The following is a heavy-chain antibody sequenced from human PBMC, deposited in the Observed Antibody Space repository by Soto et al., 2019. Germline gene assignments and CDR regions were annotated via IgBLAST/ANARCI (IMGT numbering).Heavy chain of an antibody. D-gene: IGHD2-2*01. V-gene: IGHV3-11*01. CDR1: GFTFSDYY. J-gene: IGHJ5*02. CDR3: ARDGDIVVVPAEPNWFDP. Sequence: QVQLVESGGGLVKPGGSLRLSCAASGFTFSDYYMSWIRQAPGKGLEWVSYISSSGSTIYYADSVKGRFTISRDNAKNSLYLQMNSLRAEDTAVYYYARDGDIVVVPAEPNWFDPWGQGTLVTVSS. CDR2: ISSSGSTI.